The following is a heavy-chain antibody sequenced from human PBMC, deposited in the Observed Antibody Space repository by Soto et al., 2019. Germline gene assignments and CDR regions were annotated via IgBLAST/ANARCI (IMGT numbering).Heavy chain of an antibody. CDR1: GFTFSSYS. Sequence: GGSLRLSCAASGFTFSSYSMNWVRQAPGKGLEWVSSISSSSSYIYYADSVKGRFTISRDNAKNSLYLQMNSLRAEDTAVYYCAKDLEGYCSSTSCYSYYYYYGMDVWGQGTTVTVSS. CDR3: AKDLEGYCSSTSCYSYYYYYGMDV. CDR2: ISSSSSYI. J-gene: IGHJ6*02. V-gene: IGHV3-21*01. D-gene: IGHD2-2*02.